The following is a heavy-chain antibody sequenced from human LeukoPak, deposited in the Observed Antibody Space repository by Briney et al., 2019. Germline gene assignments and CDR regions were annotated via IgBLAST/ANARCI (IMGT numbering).Heavy chain of an antibody. V-gene: IGHV3-21*01. CDR2: ISPNSGYI. CDR1: GFTFSSCR. Sequence: GGSLRLSCAASGFTFSSCRMNWVRQAPGKGLDWVSSISPNSGYIYYADSLKGRFTISRDNAKNPLYLQMNSLRAEDTAVYYCATYSGSYSLDYWGQGTLVTVS. D-gene: IGHD1-26*01. J-gene: IGHJ4*02. CDR3: ATYSGSYSLDY.